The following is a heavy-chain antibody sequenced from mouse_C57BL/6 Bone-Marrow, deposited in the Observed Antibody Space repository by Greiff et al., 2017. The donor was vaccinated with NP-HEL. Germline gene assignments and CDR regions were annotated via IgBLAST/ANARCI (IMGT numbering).Heavy chain of an antibody. V-gene: IGHV1-82*01. CDR1: GYAFSSSW. D-gene: IGHD4-1*01. Sequence: VKLQESGPELVKPGASVKISCKASGYAFSSSWMNWVKQRPGKGLEWIGRIYPGDGDTNYNGKFKGKATLTADKSSSTAYMQLSSLTSEDSAVYFCAKPLANSYFDYWGQGTTLTVSS. CDR2: IYPGDGDT. CDR3: AKPLANSYFDY. J-gene: IGHJ2*01.